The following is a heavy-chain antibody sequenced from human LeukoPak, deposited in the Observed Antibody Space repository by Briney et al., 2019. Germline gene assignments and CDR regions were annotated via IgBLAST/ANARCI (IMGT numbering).Heavy chain of an antibody. J-gene: IGHJ4*02. V-gene: IGHV3-30*18. CDR1: GFTFSSYG. CDR2: ISYDGSNK. CDR3: AKDGQGYCSSTSCYSFNFDY. Sequence: PGGSLRLSCAASGFTFSSYGMHWVRQAPGKGLEWVAVISYDGSNKYYADSVKGRFTISRDNSKNTLYLQMNSLRAEDTAVYYCAKDGQGYCSSTSCYSFNFDYWGQGTLVTVSS. D-gene: IGHD2-2*01.